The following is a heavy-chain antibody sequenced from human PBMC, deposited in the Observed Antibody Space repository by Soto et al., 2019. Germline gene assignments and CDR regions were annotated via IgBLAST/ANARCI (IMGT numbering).Heavy chain of an antibody. Sequence: SETLSLTCAVSGGSISSSNWWSWVRQPPGKGLEWIGEIYHSGSTNYNPSLKSRVTISVDKSKNQFSLKLSSVTAADTAVYYCARAREYDYVWGSYSSDYYYGMDVWGQGTTVTVSS. J-gene: IGHJ6*02. D-gene: IGHD3-16*02. CDR1: GGSISSSNW. CDR2: IYHSGST. V-gene: IGHV4-4*02. CDR3: ARAREYDYVWGSYSSDYYYGMDV.